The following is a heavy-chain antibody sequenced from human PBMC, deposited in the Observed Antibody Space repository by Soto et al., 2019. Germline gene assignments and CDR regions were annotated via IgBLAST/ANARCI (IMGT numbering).Heavy chain of an antibody. V-gene: IGHV3-23*01. CDR1: GFTFSSYG. CDR2: ISGGGDTT. D-gene: IGHD2-8*01. Sequence: EVQLLESEGGLVQPGGSLRLTCAASGFTFSSYGISWIRLSPGKGLEWVSVISGGGDTTYYTPSVKGRFTISRDDFRNTLYLQMNSLRTEDTAIYYCAKLRDFVVLPAGILDYWGPGTLVTVSS. CDR3: AKLRDFVVLPAGILDY. J-gene: IGHJ4*02.